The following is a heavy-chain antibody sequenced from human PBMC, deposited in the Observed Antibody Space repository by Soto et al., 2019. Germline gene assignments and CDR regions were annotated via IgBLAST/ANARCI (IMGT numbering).Heavy chain of an antibody. V-gene: IGHV3-74*01. CDR3: ARGWFGPDV. Sequence: EVQLVESGGGLVQPGGSLRLSCAASGFTLSGRSMHWVRQAPGKGLVWVSGIDNAGTDSTYADSVKVRFTSSRDNAKNMLYLQMSSLRVEDTVVYYCARGWFGPDVWGKGTTVTVSS. CDR1: GFTLSGRS. J-gene: IGHJ6*04. CDR2: IDNAGTDS. D-gene: IGHD3-10*01.